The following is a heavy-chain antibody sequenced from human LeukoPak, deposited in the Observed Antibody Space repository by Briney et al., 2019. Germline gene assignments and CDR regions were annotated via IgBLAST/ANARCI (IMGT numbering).Heavy chain of an antibody. V-gene: IGHV4-30-4*01. D-gene: IGHD3-22*01. J-gene: IGHJ5*02. CDR3: ARPYYYDSRIDP. CDR1: GVSISSGDYY. Sequence: SETLSLTCTVSGVSISSGDYYWSWIRQPPGKGLEWIVYMYSSGSTYYNPSLKSRATISVYTSKNQFSLKLSSVTAADTAVYYCARPYYYDSRIDPWGQGTLVTVSS. CDR2: MYSSGST.